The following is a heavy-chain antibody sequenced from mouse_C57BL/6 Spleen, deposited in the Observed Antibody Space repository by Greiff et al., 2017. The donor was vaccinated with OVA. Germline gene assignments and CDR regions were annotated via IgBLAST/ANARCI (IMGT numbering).Heavy chain of an antibody. CDR1: GYTFTSYW. CDR3: SRVDGSYWYFDV. D-gene: IGHD2-3*01. V-gene: IGHV1-61*01. Sequence: QVQLQQPGAELVRPGSSVKLSCKASGYTFTSYWMDWVKQRPGQGLEWIGNIYPSDSETHYNQKFKDKATLTVDKSSSTAYMQLCSLTSEDSAVYYCSRVDGSYWYFDVWGTGPTVTVSS. CDR2: IYPSDSET. J-gene: IGHJ1*03.